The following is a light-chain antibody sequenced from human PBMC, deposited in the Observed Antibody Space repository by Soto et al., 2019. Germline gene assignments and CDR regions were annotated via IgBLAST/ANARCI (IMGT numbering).Light chain of an antibody. V-gene: IGKV3-15*01. J-gene: IGKJ4*01. CDR2: GAS. CDR1: QSVDSN. Sequence: EIVMTQSPATLSVSPGDGATLSCRASQSVDSNLAWYQQKPGQAPRLLISGASTRATDIPARFSGSGSGTEFTLTISSLQSEDYAVYYCQQYNNLPRTFGGGTKVDIK. CDR3: QQYNNLPRT.